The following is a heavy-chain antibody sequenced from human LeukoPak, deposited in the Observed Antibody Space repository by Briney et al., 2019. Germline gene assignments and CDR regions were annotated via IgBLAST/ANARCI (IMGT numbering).Heavy chain of an antibody. V-gene: IGHV1-46*01. CDR1: GYTFTSYY. CDR2: INPSGGST. Sequence: ASVKVSCKASGYTFTSYYMHWVRQAPGQGLELMGIINPSGGSTSYAQKFQGRVTMTRDTSTSTVYMELSSLRSEDTAVYYCATAYNYGRDAFDIWGQGTMVTVSS. D-gene: IGHD5-18*01. J-gene: IGHJ3*02. CDR3: ATAYNYGRDAFDI.